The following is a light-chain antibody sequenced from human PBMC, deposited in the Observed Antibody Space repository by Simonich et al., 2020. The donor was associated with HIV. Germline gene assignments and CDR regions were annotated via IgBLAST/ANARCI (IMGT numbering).Light chain of an antibody. CDR1: PSVSSSY. V-gene: IGKV3D-20*01. Sequence: EIVLTQSPGTLSLSPGERATLSCRASPSVSSSYLAWHQQKPGLAPRLLIYDASSRATGIPDRFSGSGSGTDFTLTISRLEPEDFAVYYCQQYGSSPTFGQGTKVEIK. CDR3: QQYGSSPT. J-gene: IGKJ1*01. CDR2: DAS.